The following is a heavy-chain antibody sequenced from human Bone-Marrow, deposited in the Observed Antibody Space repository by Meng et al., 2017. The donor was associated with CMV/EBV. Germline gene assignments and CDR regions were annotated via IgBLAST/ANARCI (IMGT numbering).Heavy chain of an antibody. CDR3: ARDKAAAGNWVDYYYYYGMDV. CDR1: GFTFSSYS. V-gene: IGHV3-21*01. D-gene: IGHD6-13*01. CDR2: ISSSSSYI. J-gene: IGHJ6*02. Sequence: GGSLRLSCAASGFTFSSYSMNWVRQAPGKGLEWVSSISSSSSYIYYADSVKGRFTISRDNAKNSLYLQMNSLRAEDTAVYYCARDKAAAGNWVDYYYYYGMDVWGQGTTVTVYS.